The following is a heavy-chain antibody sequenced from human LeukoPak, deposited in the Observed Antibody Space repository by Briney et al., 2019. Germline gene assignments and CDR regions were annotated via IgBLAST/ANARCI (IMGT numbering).Heavy chain of an antibody. Sequence: GGSLRLSCAASGFTFSNAWMTWVRQGPGKGLEWVGLISSKTAGGTTDYGAPVKGRFTISRDDSKNTLYLQMNSLRVEDTAVYYCAKRRRSSGSYYLYDMDVWGQGTTVTVSS. CDR2: ISSKTAGGTT. CDR3: AKRRRSSGSYYLYDMDV. V-gene: IGHV3-15*01. D-gene: IGHD1-26*01. J-gene: IGHJ6*02. CDR1: GFTFSNAW.